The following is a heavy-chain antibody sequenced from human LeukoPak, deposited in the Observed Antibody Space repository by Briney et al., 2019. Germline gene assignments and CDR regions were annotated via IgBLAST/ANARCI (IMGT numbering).Heavy chain of an antibody. J-gene: IGHJ4*02. CDR3: ARASGGGYYFDY. V-gene: IGHV3-21*01. Sequence: PGGSLRLSCAASGFTFSSYSMNWVRQAPGKGLEWVSSISSSSTEIYYADSVKGRFTTSRDNAKNSLYLQMNSLRAEDTAVYYCARASGGGYYFDYGGQGTLVTVSS. D-gene: IGHD2-15*01. CDR1: GFTFSSYS. CDR2: ISSSSTEI.